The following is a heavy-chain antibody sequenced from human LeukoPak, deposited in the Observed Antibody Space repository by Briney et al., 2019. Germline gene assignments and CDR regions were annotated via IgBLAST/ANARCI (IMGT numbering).Heavy chain of an antibody. J-gene: IGHJ6*02. D-gene: IGHD2-21*01. Sequence: GGSLTLSCAVSGFTFSSYAMSWVRQAPGKGLEYISAISSSGDDTLYADSVKGRFTISRDNFKNTLYLQMNSLRAEDTAVYYCAKHSVDYYYYYGMDVWGQGTTVTVSS. CDR3: AKHSVDYYYYYGMDV. CDR1: GFTFSSYA. V-gene: IGHV3-23*01. CDR2: ISSSGDDT.